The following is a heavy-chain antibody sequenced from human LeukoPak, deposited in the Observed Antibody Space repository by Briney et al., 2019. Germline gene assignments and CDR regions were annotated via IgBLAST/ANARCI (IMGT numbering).Heavy chain of an antibody. CDR2: IKQDGSEK. V-gene: IGHV3-7*01. D-gene: IGHD4-23*01. CDR1: GFTFSSYW. CDR3: ARTVVTGYYYYYYMDV. Sequence: GGSLRLSCAASGFTFSSYWMSWVRQAPGKGLGWVANIKQDGSEKYYVDSVKGRFTISRDNAKNSLYLQMNSLRAEDTAVYYCARTVVTGYYYYYYMDVWGKGTTVTVSS. J-gene: IGHJ6*03.